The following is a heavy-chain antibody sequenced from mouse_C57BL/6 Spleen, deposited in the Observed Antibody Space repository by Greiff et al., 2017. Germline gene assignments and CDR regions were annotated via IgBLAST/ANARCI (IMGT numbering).Heavy chain of an antibody. D-gene: IGHD2-12*01. J-gene: IGHJ4*01. CDR2: IDPSDSEP. Sequence: VQLQQPGAELVRPGSSVKLSCKASGYTFTSYWMHWVKQRPIQGLDWIGNIDPSDSEPHYNQKFKDKATLTVDKSSSTAYMQLSSLTSEDSAVYYCARSYYSPYYAMDYWGQGTSVTVSS. CDR1: GYTFTSYW. V-gene: IGHV1-52*01. CDR3: ARSYYSPYYAMDY.